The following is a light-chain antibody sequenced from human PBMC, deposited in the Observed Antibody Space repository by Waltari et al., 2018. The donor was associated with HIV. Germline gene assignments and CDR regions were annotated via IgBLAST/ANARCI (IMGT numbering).Light chain of an antibody. Sequence: QSVLTQPPSLSGAPGQRVTISCTGSSSNIGAGYDVNWYQQLPGTAPNLHIYGNANRPSGVPDRFAASKSGTSASLAITGIQAEDEGTYYCQSYDNSLSGHWGFGGGTKLTVL. J-gene: IGLJ3*02. V-gene: IGLV1-40*01. CDR1: SSNIGAGYD. CDR2: GNA. CDR3: QSYDNSLSGHWG.